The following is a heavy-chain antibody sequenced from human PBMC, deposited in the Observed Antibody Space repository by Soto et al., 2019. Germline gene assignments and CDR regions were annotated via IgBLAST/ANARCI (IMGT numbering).Heavy chain of an antibody. J-gene: IGHJ4*02. CDR2: INGASTTT. Sequence: DVQLVGSGGGLVQPGGSLRLSCVASGFPFSSYAMHWVRQAPGKGLEWISYINGASTTTFYADSVKGRFTVSRDNAKNSVYLQMSSLRHEDTALYYCARDLAHWGQGMLVTVSS. D-gene: IGHD3-16*01. CDR3: ARDLAH. CDR1: GFPFSSYA. V-gene: IGHV3-48*02.